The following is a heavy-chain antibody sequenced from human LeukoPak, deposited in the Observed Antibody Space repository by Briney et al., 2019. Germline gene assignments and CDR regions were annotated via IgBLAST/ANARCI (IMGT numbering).Heavy chain of an antibody. J-gene: IGHJ3*02. CDR3: ARVTLLWFGEPLADAFDI. V-gene: IGHV4-30-4*01. CDR2: IYYSGNT. Sequence: SETLSLTCTVSGGSISSGDYYWSWIRQPPGKGLEWIGYIYYSGNTYYNPSLKSRLTISLDTSKNQFSLKLSSVTAADTAVYYCARVTLLWFGEPLADAFDIWGQGTMVTVSS. CDR1: GGSISSGDYY. D-gene: IGHD3-10*01.